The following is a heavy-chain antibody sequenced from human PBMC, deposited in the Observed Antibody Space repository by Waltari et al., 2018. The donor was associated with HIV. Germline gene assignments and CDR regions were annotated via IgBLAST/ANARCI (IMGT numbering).Heavy chain of an antibody. V-gene: IGHV3-30*02. CDR2: IRFDGSNK. Sequence: QVHLVESGGGVVQPGGSLRLSCAASGFTFSSYGMHWVRQAPGQGLEWVTFIRFDGSNKYYADSVKGRFTISRDNSKNTLYLQMNRLRAEDTAVYYCACLATVEGGGYAFDIWGQGTMVTVSS. D-gene: IGHD4-17*01. J-gene: IGHJ3*02. CDR1: GFTFSSYG. CDR3: ACLATVEGGGYAFDI.